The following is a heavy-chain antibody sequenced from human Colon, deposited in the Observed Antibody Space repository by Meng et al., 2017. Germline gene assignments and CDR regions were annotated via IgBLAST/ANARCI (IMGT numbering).Heavy chain of an antibody. CDR3: ATLEEY. D-gene: IGHD5-24*01. J-gene: IGHJ4*02. Sequence: GESLKISCAASGFIFSNYEMNWVRQAPGKGQEWVSYISSGGSSIYYADSVKGRFTISRDNAKNSLYLQMNSLRAEDTAVYYCATLEEYWGQGTLVTVSS. V-gene: IGHV3-48*03. CDR2: ISSGGSSI. CDR1: GFIFSNYE.